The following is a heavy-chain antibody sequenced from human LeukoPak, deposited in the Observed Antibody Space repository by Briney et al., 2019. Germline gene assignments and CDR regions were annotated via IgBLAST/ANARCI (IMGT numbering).Heavy chain of an antibody. CDR1: GFTFDDFA. D-gene: IGHD5-24*01. CDR2: VSWNSASI. V-gene: IGHV3-9*03. Sequence: PGRSLRLSCAASGFTFDDFAMHWVRQAPGKGLEWVSGVSWNSASIGYADSVKGRFTISRDNAKISLYLQMNSLRAEDMALYYCAKLDGYANWGQGTLVTVSS. CDR3: AKLDGYAN. J-gene: IGHJ4*02.